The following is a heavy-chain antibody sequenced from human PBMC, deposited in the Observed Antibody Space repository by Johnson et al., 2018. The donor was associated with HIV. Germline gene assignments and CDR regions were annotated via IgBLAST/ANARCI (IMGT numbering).Heavy chain of an antibody. CDR2: ISYDGSNK. Sequence: QVQLVESGGGLGQPGGSLRLSCAASEFTFSNYGMHWVRQAPGKGLEWVAVISYDGSNKYYADSVKGRFTISRDNSKNTLYLQMNSLRAEDTAVYYCARVLGGFDAFDIWGQGTMVTVSS. V-gene: IGHV3-30*03. D-gene: IGHD3-9*01. CDR1: EFTFSNYG. CDR3: ARVLGGFDAFDI. J-gene: IGHJ3*02.